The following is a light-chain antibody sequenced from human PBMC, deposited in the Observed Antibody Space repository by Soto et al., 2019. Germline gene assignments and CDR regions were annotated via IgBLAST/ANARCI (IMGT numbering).Light chain of an antibody. CDR3: QQANSFPIT. CDR2: EAS. Sequence: QMTQSASSVSASVGDRVTITCRASQGITNRLAWYQQKPGKAPKLLIYEASSLQSGVPSRISGSGSGTDFTLTISSLQPEDFATYYCQQANSFPITFGQGTRLEIK. J-gene: IGKJ5*01. CDR1: QGITNR. V-gene: IGKV1D-12*01.